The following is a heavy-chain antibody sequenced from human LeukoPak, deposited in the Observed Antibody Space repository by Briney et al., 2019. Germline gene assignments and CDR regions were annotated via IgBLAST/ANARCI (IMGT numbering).Heavy chain of an antibody. J-gene: IGHJ4*02. V-gene: IGHV3-48*03. Sequence: GGSLRLSCAASGFTFSSYEMNWVRQAPGKGLEWVSYINSDGSTIYYADSVKGRFTMSRDNTKNSLYLQMNSLRAEDTAVYYCTRDEATTSRGTLPEYWGQGTLVTVSS. CDR1: GFTFSSYE. CDR3: TRDEATTSRGTLPEY. D-gene: IGHD1-14*01. CDR2: INSDGSTI.